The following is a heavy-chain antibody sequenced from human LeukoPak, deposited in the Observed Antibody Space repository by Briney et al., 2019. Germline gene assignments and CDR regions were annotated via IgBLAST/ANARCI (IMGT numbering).Heavy chain of an antibody. V-gene: IGHV3-7*01. J-gene: IGHJ4*02. CDR3: ARGLRTGDVNY. D-gene: IGHD4-17*01. Sequence: GGSLRLSCAASGFTFSNSWMSWVRQAPGKGLEWVANIKPDGSDKSYVDSVKGRFTISRDNAKNSLYLQMNSLRAEDTAVYYCARGLRTGDVNYWGQGTLVTVSS. CDR1: GFTFSNSW. CDR2: IKPDGSDK.